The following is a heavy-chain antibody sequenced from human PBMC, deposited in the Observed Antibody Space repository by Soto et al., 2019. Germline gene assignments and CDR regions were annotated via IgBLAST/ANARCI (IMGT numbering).Heavy chain of an antibody. CDR2: ISGGGTSI. CDR3: VRGGSNYAS. D-gene: IGHD4-4*01. V-gene: IGHV3-11*04. CDR1: TFTFSDYY. Sequence: GGSLRLSCAASTFTFSDYYMSWIRQAPGKGLEWVSYISGGGTSIYYADSVKGRFSISRDNAKNSMYLQMDSLRGEDTAVYYCVRGGSNYASWGQGTLVTVSS. J-gene: IGHJ5*02.